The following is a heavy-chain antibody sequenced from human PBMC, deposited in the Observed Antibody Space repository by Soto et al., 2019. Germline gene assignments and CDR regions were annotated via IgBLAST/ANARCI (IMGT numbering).Heavy chain of an antibody. CDR1: GFTFSSYG. D-gene: IGHD3-3*01. CDR2: IWYDGSNK. CDR3: ARDHSAGLDFWSGYSRRYYYYYMDV. Sequence: GGSLRLSCAASGFTFSSYGMHWVRQAPGKGLEWVAVIWYDGSNKYYADSVKGRFTISRDNSKNTLYLQMNSLRAEDTAVYYCARDHSAGLDFWSGYSRRYYYYYMDVWGKGTTVTVSS. V-gene: IGHV3-33*01. J-gene: IGHJ6*03.